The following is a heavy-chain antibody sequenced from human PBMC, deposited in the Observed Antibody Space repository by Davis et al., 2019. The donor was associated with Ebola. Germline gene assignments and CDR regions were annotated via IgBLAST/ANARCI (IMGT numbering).Heavy chain of an antibody. CDR2: IYPGDSDT. CDR1: GYTFSGYW. J-gene: IGHJ5*02. D-gene: IGHD2-2*01. CDR3: ARQGYCNSTSCNNWFDP. V-gene: IGHV5-51*01. Sequence: GGSLRLSCEGSGYTFSGYWIAWVRQMPGKGLEWMGIIYPGDSDTRYSPSFQGQVTISADKSISTAYLQWSSLKASDTAMYYCARQGYCNSTSCNNWFDPWGQGTLVSVSS.